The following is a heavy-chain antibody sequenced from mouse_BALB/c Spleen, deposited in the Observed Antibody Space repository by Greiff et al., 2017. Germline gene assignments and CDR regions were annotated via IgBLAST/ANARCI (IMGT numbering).Heavy chain of an antibody. Sequence: EVQLVESGGGLVKPGGSLKLSCAASGFTFSSYAMSWVRQTPEKRLEWVASISSGGSTYYPDSVKGRFTISRDNARNILYLQMSSLRSEDTAMYYCARRGLYYGYDEDFDYWGQGTTLTVSS. CDR1: GFTFSSYA. V-gene: IGHV5-6-5*01. CDR3: ARRGLYYGYDEDFDY. J-gene: IGHJ2*01. D-gene: IGHD2-2*01. CDR2: ISSGGST.